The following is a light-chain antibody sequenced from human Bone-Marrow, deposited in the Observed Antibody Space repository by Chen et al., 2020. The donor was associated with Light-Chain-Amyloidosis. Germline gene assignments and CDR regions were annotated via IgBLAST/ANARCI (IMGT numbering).Light chain of an antibody. CDR2: DNN. CDR1: SSNIGNDY. Sequence: QSVLTQPPSVSAAPGQKVTISCSGSSSNIGNDYVSWYQQLPGTAPKLLTYDNNKRPSGIPDRFSGSKSGTSATLGITGLQTGDEADYYCGTWDSGLSAVVFGGGTKLTVL. J-gene: IGLJ2*01. CDR3: GTWDSGLSAVV. V-gene: IGLV1-51*01.